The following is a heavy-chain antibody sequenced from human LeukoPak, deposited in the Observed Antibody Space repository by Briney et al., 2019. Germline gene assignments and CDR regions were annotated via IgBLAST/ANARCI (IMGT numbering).Heavy chain of an antibody. J-gene: IGHJ6*04. Sequence: PGGTLRLSCAASGFTFSGYCMSWLRQAPGKGLEWVANIKQDGGEKYYVDSVKGRFTISRDNAKNSLYLQMNSLRAEDTAVYYCARDRGFGQADVWGKGTTVTVSS. CDR3: ARDRGFGQADV. CDR2: IKQDGGEK. D-gene: IGHD3-10*01. V-gene: IGHV3-7*01. CDR1: GFTFSGYC.